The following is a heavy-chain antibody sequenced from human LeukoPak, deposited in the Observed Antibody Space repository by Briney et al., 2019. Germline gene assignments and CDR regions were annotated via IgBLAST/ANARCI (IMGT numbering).Heavy chain of an antibody. D-gene: IGHD4-17*01. J-gene: IGHJ4*02. V-gene: IGHV1-8*02. CDR2: MHPNSGDT. CDR1: GYTFTSYD. CDR3: ARSRNYGDYFDY. Sequence: GASVKVSCKASGYTFTSYDINWVRQATGQGLEWMTWMHPNSGDTNYAQKFQGRVTMTWDTSISTAYMELNSLRAEDTAVYYCARSRNYGDYFDYWGQGTLVTVSS.